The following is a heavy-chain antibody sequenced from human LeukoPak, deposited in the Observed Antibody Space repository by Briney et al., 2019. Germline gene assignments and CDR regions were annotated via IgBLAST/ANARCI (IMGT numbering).Heavy chain of an antibody. CDR1: GGSISSYY. J-gene: IGHJ3*02. CDR2: IYYSGST. CDR3: ARPSDSSGYYYWFDI. V-gene: IGHV4-59*08. D-gene: IGHD3-22*01. Sequence: SETLSLTCTVSGGSISSYYWSRIRQPPGKGLEWIGYIYYSGSTNYNPSLKSRVTISVDTSKNQFSLKLSSVTAADTAVYYCARPSDSSGYYYWFDIWGQGTMVTVSS.